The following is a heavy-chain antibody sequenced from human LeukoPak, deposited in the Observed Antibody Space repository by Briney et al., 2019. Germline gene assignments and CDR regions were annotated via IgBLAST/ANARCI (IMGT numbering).Heavy chain of an antibody. D-gene: IGHD6-13*01. CDR1: SYTFNNHT. V-gene: IGHV3-64D*06. Sequence: PGGSLRLSCSASSYTFNNHTMNCVRRAPGRGLEYVSAINSNGDSTYNADSVKGRFTISRDNSKNTLYLQMSSLRVEDTAVYYCVKPNIALAGTRYIDSWGQGTLVTVSS. J-gene: IGHJ4*02. CDR2: INSNGDST. CDR3: VKPNIALAGTRYIDS.